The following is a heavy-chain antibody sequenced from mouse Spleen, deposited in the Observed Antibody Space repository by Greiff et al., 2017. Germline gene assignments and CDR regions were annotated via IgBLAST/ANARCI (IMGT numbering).Heavy chain of an antibody. Sequence: DVQLQESGPGLVKPSQSLSLTCSVTGYSITSGYYWNWIRQFPGNKLEWMGYISYDGSNNYNPSLKNRISITRDTSKNQFFLKLNSVTTEDTATYYCARGDGPAWFAYWGQGTLVTVSA. J-gene: IGHJ3*01. CDR1: GYSITSGYY. CDR3: ARGDGPAWFAY. D-gene: IGHD2-3*01. CDR2: ISYDGSN. V-gene: IGHV3-6*01.